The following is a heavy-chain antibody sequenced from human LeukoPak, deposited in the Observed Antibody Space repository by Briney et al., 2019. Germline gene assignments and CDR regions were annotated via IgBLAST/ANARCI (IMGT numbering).Heavy chain of an antibody. D-gene: IGHD6-19*01. CDR2: IYHSGST. CDR3: ARQPSVAGHFDY. Sequence: SETLSLTCTVSGYSISSGYYWGWIRQPPGKGLEWIGSIYHSGSTYYNPSLKSRVTISVDTSKNQFSLKLSSVTAADTAVYYCARQPSVAGHFDYWGQGTLVTVSS. J-gene: IGHJ4*02. CDR1: GYSISSGYY. V-gene: IGHV4-38-2*02.